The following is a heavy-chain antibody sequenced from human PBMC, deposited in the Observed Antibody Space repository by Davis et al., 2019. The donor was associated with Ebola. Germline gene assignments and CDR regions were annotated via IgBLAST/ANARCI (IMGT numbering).Heavy chain of an antibody. Sequence: GESLKISCAASGFTFSSYSMSWVRQAPGKGLEWVSSISSGSSYIYYADSVKGRFTISRDNSKNTLYLQMNSLRAEDTAVYYCAKDRIYCSGGSCYYYYGMDVWGKGTTVTVSS. CDR2: ISSGSSYI. V-gene: IGHV3-21*01. J-gene: IGHJ6*04. D-gene: IGHD2-15*01. CDR3: AKDRIYCSGGSCYYYYGMDV. CDR1: GFTFSSYS.